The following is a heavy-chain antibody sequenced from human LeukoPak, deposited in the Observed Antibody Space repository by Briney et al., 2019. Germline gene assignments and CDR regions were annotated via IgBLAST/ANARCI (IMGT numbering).Heavy chain of an antibody. CDR3: ARTKKGVLYRAPFDY. V-gene: IGHV4-34*01. Sequence: SETLSLTCAVYGGSFSGYYWSWIRQPPGKGLEWIGEINHSGSTNYNPSLKSRVTISVDTSKNQFSLKLSSVTAADTAVYYCARTKKGVLYRAPFDYWGQGTLVTVSS. CDR2: INHSGST. CDR1: GGSFSGYY. D-gene: IGHD3-16*01. J-gene: IGHJ4*02.